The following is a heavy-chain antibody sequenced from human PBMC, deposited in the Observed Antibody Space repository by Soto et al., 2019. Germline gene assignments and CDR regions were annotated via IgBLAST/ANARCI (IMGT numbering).Heavy chain of an antibody. CDR3: ASHIAAAPVRYNWFDP. CDR2: IIPIFGTA. D-gene: IGHD6-13*01. Sequence: ASVKVSCKASGGTFSSYAISWVRQAPGQGLEWMGGIIPIFGTANYAQEFQGRVTITADESTSTAYMELSSLRSEDTAVYYCASHIAAAPVRYNWFDPWGQGTLVTVSS. CDR1: GGTFSSYA. J-gene: IGHJ5*02. V-gene: IGHV1-69*13.